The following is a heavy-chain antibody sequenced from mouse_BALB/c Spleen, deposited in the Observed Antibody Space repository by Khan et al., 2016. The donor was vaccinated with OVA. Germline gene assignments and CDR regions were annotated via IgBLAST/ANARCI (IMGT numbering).Heavy chain of an antibody. CDR3: ARRAYYYDSEGFAY. V-gene: IGHV5-6*01. Sequence: EVQLVESGGDLVEPGGSLKLSCAASGFTFSTYGMSWVRQTPDKRLEWVATISTGGHYTYYPDRVRGRFTISRDNAKNTLYLQMTSLKSEDTAIFYCARRAYYYDSEGFAYWGQGTLVTVSA. CDR1: GFTFSTYG. J-gene: IGHJ3*01. D-gene: IGHD1-1*01. CDR2: ISTGGHYT.